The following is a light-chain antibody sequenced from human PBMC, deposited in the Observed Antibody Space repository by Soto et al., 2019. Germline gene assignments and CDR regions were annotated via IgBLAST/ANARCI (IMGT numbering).Light chain of an antibody. CDR3: SSYTSSSTHGV. Sequence: QSALTQPASVSGSPGQSITISCTGTSSDVGGYNYVSWYQQQPGKAPKLMIYDVSSRPSGVSNRFSGSKSGNTASLTISGLQAEDEADYYLSSYTSSSTHGVFGGGTKLTV. CDR1: SSDVGGYNY. J-gene: IGLJ2*01. CDR2: DVS. V-gene: IGLV2-14*01.